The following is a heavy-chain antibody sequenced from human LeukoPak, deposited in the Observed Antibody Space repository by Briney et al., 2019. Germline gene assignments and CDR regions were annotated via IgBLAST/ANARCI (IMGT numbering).Heavy chain of an antibody. CDR1: GGTISSYA. CDR3: ARDNDSRDPPHFDY. V-gene: IGHV1-69*13. D-gene: IGHD3-16*01. Sequence: SVKVSCKASGGTISSYAIVWVRQAPGQGLEWMGGIIPMFDTADYAQKFQGRVTFTADESTNTAYMELSSLRSEDTAVYYCARDNDSRDPPHFDYWGQGTLVTVSS. CDR2: IIPMFDTA. J-gene: IGHJ4*02.